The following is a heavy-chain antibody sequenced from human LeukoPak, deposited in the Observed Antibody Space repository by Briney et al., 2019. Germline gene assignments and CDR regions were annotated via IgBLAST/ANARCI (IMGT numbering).Heavy chain of an antibody. CDR3: AKDTPSGSNYFDY. CDR1: GFTFSSYA. Sequence: GGSLRLSCAASGFTFSSYAMSWVRQAPGKGLEWVSAISGSGSSTYFADSVKGRFTISRDNSKNTLYLQMNSLRAEDTAVCYCAKDTPSGSNYFDYWGQGTLVTVSS. J-gene: IGHJ4*02. D-gene: IGHD3-22*01. CDR2: ISGSGSST. V-gene: IGHV3-23*01.